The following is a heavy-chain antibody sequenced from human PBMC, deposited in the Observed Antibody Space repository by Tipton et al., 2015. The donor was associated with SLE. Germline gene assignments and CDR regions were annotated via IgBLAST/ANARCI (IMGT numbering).Heavy chain of an antibody. CDR1: GGSFGGYY. Sequence: LRLSCAVYGGSFGGYYWSWIRQPPGKGLEWIGEINHSGSTNYNPSLKSRVTISVDTSKNQFSLKLTSVTAADTAVYYCARDDVLLWFRGMDVWGQGTTVTVSS. CDR3: ARDDVLLWFRGMDV. CDR2: INHSGST. D-gene: IGHD3-10*01. V-gene: IGHV4-34*01. J-gene: IGHJ6*02.